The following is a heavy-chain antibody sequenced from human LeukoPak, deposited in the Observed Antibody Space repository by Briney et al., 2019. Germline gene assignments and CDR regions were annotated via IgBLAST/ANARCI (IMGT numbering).Heavy chain of an antibody. D-gene: IGHD5-24*01. Sequence: SETLSLTCAVYGGSFSGYYWSWIRQPPGKGLEWIGYIYYSGSTNYNPSLKSRVTISVDTSKNQFSLKLSSVTAADTAVYYCARSLTEMAPDYWGQGTLVTVSS. CDR2: IYYSGST. J-gene: IGHJ4*02. CDR1: GGSFSGYY. CDR3: ARSLTEMAPDY. V-gene: IGHV4-59*01.